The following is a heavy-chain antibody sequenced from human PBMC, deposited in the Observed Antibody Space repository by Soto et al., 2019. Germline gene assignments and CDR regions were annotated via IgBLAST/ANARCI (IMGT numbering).Heavy chain of an antibody. CDR2: VYYTGST. V-gene: IGHV4-59*01. CDR3: ARSVAVPGAHIDY. Sequence: SETLSLTCSVSGGSISGSYWSWIRQSPGKGLEWLGYVYYTGSTNYSPSLRSRVSISVDTSKNEFSLRLSSVTAADTAVYFCARSVAVPGAHIDYWGQGSQVTVSS. D-gene: IGHD6-19*01. CDR1: GGSISGSY. J-gene: IGHJ4*02.